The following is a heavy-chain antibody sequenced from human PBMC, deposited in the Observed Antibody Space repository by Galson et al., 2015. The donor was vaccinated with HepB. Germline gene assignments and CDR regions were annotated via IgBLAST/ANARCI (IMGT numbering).Heavy chain of an antibody. J-gene: IGHJ3*02. CDR1: GFTFDDYA. CDR2: ISWNSGSI. CDR3: AKDVGSSWYTDAFDI. V-gene: IGHV3-9*01. Sequence: SLRLSCAASGFTFDDYAMHWVRQAPGKGLEWVSGISWNSGSIGYADSVKGRFTISRDNAKNSLYLQMNSLRAEDTALYYCAKDVGSSWYTDAFDIWGQGTMVTVSS. D-gene: IGHD6-13*01.